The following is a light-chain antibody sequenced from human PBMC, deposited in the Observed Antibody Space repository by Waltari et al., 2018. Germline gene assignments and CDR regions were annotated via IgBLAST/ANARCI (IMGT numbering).Light chain of an antibody. J-gene: IGKJ1*01. Sequence: EIVLTQSPGTVSLSPGERATLSCRASQSVSRALAWYQQKPGQAPRLRMYGASIRATGIPDRFSGGGSGTDFSLTISRLEPEDSASYYCQHYVTLPVTFGQGTKVEIK. CDR2: GAS. CDR1: QSVSRA. CDR3: QHYVTLPVT. V-gene: IGKV3-20*01.